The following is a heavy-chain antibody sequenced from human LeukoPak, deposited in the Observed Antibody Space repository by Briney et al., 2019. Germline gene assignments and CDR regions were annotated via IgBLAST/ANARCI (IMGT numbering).Heavy chain of an antibody. CDR3: ASRPDY. CDR2: ISSSGSII. V-gene: IGHV3-48*03. J-gene: IGHJ4*02. CDR1: GFTFSSYE. Sequence: GGSLRLSCAASGFTFSSYEMNWVRQAPGKGLEWVSYISSSGSIIYYADAVKGRFTISRDNAKNSLYLQMNSLRAEDTAVYYCASRPDYWGQGTLVTVSS.